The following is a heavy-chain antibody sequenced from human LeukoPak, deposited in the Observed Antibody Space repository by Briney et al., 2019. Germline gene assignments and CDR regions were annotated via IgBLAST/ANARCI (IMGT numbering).Heavy chain of an antibody. J-gene: IGHJ4*02. D-gene: IGHD5-24*01. Sequence: SETLSLTCTVSGGSITNYYWSWIRQPPGKGLEWIGYIYHSGSTNYNPSLRSRVTISVDRSKNQFSLNLRSVTAADTAVYYCARGRYGYKFYFESWGQGILVTVSS. V-gene: IGHV4-59*01. CDR3: ARGRYGYKFYFES. CDR1: GGSITNYY. CDR2: IYHSGST.